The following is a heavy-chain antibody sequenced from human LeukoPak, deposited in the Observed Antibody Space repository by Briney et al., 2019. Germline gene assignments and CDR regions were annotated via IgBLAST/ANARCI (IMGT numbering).Heavy chain of an antibody. CDR2: INWNGGST. CDR1: GFTFDDYG. D-gene: IGHD2-2*01. Sequence: GGSLRLSCAASGFTFDDYGMSWVRQAPGKGLEWVSGINWNGGSTGYADSVKGRFTISRDNAKNSLYLQMNSLRAEDTALYHCARGIYCSSTSCYSLGDYYFDYWGQGTLVTVSS. V-gene: IGHV3-20*01. CDR3: ARGIYCSSTSCYSLGDYYFDY. J-gene: IGHJ4*02.